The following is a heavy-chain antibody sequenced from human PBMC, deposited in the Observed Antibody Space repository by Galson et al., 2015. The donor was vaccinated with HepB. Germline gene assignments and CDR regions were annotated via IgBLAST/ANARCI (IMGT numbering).Heavy chain of an antibody. Sequence: TLSLTCTVSGGSFNIGRYYWSWIRPPAGMGLEWIARIYGGGSTYYNPSLKSRLTMSADTSKSQFSLTLSSVTAADTAVYYCAEQNITIFPNKWFDPWGQGTLVSVSS. CDR1: GGSFNIGRYY. CDR2: IYGGGST. V-gene: IGHV4-61*02. CDR3: AEQNITIFPNKWFDP. D-gene: IGHD1-14*01. J-gene: IGHJ5*02.